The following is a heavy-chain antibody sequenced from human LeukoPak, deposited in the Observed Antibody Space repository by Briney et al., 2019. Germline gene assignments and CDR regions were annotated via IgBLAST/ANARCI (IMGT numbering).Heavy chain of an antibody. CDR2: ISSSGSTI. CDR3: ARVRGFSVVPAAYYYYMDV. D-gene: IGHD2-2*01. V-gene: IGHV3-11*04. J-gene: IGHJ6*03. Sequence: GGSLRLSCAASGFTFSDYYMSWIRQAPGKGLEWVSYISSSGSTIYYADSVKGRFTISRDNAKNSLYLQMNSLRAEDTAVYYCARVRGFSVVPAAYYYYMDVWGKGTTVTVSS. CDR1: GFTFSDYY.